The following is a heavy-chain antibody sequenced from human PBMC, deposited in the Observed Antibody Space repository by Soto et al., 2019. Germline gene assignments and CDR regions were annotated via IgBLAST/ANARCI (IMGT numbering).Heavy chain of an antibody. CDR2: INHSGST. V-gene: IGHV4-34*01. CDR1: GGSFSGYY. CDR3: ARERYCSGGSCYGGDAFAI. D-gene: IGHD2-15*01. J-gene: IGHJ3*02. Sequence: SETLSLTCAVYGGSFSGYYWSWIRQPPGKGLEWIGEINHSGSTNYNPSLKSRVTISVDTSKNQFSLELSSVTAADTAVYYCARERYCSGGSCYGGDAFAIWGQGTMVTVSS.